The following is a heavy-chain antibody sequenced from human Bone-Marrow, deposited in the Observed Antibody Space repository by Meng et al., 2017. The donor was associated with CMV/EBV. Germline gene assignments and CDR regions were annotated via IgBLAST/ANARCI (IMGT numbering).Heavy chain of an antibody. J-gene: IGHJ5*02. Sequence: ASVKVSCKASGYTFTAHYFHWVRQAPGQGLEWMGWIHPHRGDTNYAQQFQGRVTMTRDTSISTAYMELSRLRSDGTAVYYCARGLGCSSTSCYARIPYNWFAPWGQGPLVTVSS. V-gene: IGHV1-2*02. D-gene: IGHD2-2*01. CDR1: GYTFTAHY. CDR3: ARGLGCSSTSCYARIPYNWFAP. CDR2: IHPHRGDT.